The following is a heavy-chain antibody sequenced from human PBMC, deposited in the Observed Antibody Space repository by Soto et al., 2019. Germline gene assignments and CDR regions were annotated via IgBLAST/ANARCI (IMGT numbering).Heavy chain of an antibody. D-gene: IGHD3-16*01. J-gene: IGHJ4*02. CDR1: GGTFSSYA. CDR3: ARWKDDLGIDEGYFDY. V-gene: IGHV1-69*13. Sequence: ASVKVSCKASGGTFSSYAISWVRQAPGQGLEWMGGIIPIFGTANYAQKFQGRVTITADESTSTAYMELSSLRSEDTAVYYCARWKDDLGIDEGYFDYWGQGTLVTVSS. CDR2: IIPIFGTA.